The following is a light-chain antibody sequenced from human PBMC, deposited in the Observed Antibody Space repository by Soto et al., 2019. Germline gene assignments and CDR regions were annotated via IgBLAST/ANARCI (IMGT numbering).Light chain of an antibody. CDR1: QSISTW. V-gene: IGKV1-5*03. CDR3: QQYNNFSPGT. CDR2: EAS. Sequence: DIQMTQSPSTLSASVGDRVTITCRASQSISTWLAWYQQKPGKAPNLLIYEASSLQSGVPSRFSGSGSGTEFTLTISSLQPDDFSTYYCQQYNNFSPGTFGGGTKVEIK. J-gene: IGKJ4*01.